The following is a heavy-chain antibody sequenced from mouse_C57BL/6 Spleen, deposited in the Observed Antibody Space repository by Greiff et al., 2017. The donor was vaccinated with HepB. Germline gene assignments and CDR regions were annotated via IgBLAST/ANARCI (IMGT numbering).Heavy chain of an antibody. Sequence: QVQLQQPGAELVMPGASVKLSCKASGYTFTSYWMHWVKQRPGQGLEWIGEIDPSDSYTNYNQKFKGKSTLTVDKSSSTAYMQLSSLTSEDSAVYYCAIATIVATPMDYWGQETSVTVPT. V-gene: IGHV1-69*01. CDR1: GYTFTSYW. D-gene: IGHD1-1*01. J-gene: IGHJ4*01. CDR3: AIATIVATPMDY. CDR2: IDPSDSYT.